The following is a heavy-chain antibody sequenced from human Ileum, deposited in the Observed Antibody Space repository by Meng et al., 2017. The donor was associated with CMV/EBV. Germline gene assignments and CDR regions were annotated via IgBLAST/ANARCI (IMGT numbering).Heavy chain of an antibody. J-gene: IGHJ5*02. CDR2: IQYDGSHK. D-gene: IGHD6-19*01. CDR3: AKDTYNSGCHP. CDR1: GFTFSSYG. Sequence: GESLKISCAASGFTFSSYGVHWVRQAPGKGLEWVAFIQYDGSHKYYIDSVKGRFTISRDNSKNILYLQMNSLRAEDTAVYYCAKDTYNSGCHPWGQGTLVTVSS. V-gene: IGHV3-30*02.